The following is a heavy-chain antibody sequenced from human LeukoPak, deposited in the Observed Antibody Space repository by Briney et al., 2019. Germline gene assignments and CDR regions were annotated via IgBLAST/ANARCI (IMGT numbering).Heavy chain of an antibody. CDR3: ARRNVDRVASDGMVV. V-gene: IGHV3-23*01. D-gene: IGHD5-12*01. CDR2: ISGSGTST. Sequence: PGGSLRLSCAASGFTFSSYAMTWVRQAPGKGLEWVSGISGSGTSTFYADSVNGRFSISRDNSKNTLYLQMNRLRAEDTAVYYCARRNVDRVASDGMVVWGQGTTVTVFS. J-gene: IGHJ6*02. CDR1: GFTFSSYA.